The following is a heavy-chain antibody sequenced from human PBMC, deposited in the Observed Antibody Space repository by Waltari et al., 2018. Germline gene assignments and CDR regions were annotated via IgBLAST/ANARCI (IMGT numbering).Heavy chain of an antibody. D-gene: IGHD2-15*01. CDR1: GFRFGDYY. CDR3: TTGPKVVLYNY. CDR2: ISSSGDTI. Sequence: QVLLVESGGALVKPGGFLRFSCTASGFRFGDYYMNWIRQTSRKGLGWVSYISSSGDTIYYAASVKGRFTVSRDNAINSLFLQMNSLGVEDTAIYYCTTGPKVVLYNYWGQGTLVTVSS. V-gene: IGHV3-11*01. J-gene: IGHJ4*02.